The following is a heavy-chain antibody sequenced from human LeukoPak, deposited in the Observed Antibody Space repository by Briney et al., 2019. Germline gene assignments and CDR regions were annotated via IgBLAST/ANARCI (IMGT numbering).Heavy chain of an antibody. CDR3: AKDREWRYNWSDVPDY. J-gene: IGHJ4*02. Sequence: GGSLRLSCAASGFTFSSYGMHWVRQAPGKGLEWVAVISYDGSNKYYADSVKGRFTISRDNSKNTLYLQMNSLRAEDTAVYYCAKDREWRYNWSDVPDYWGQGTLVTVSS. V-gene: IGHV3-30*18. CDR1: GFTFSSYG. D-gene: IGHD1-1*01. CDR2: ISYDGSNK.